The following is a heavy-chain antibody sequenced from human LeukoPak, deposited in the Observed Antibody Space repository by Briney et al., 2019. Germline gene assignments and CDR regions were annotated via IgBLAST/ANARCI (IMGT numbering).Heavy chain of an antibody. CDR3: ASERTSSYYFDY. V-gene: IGHV3-33*01. J-gene: IGHJ4*02. D-gene: IGHD1-14*01. Sequence: GSLRLSCAASGFTFSSYGMHWVRQAPGKGLEWVAVIWYDGSNKYYADSVKGRFTISRDNSKNTLYLQMNSLRAEDTAVYYCASERTSSYYFDYWGQGTLVTVSS. CDR1: GFTFSSYG. CDR2: IWYDGSNK.